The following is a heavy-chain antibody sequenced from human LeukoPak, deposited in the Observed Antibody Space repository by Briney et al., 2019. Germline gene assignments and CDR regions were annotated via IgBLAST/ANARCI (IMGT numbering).Heavy chain of an antibody. CDR2: IYYSGNT. Sequence: PSGTLSLTCTVSGGSISSSNYYWGWIRQPPGKGLEWLGIIYYSGNTYYNPSLKSRVTISVDTSKNQFSLKLSSVTAADTAVYYCARGQDYYDTSGYAFDIWGQGTMVTVSS. V-gene: IGHV4-39*01. D-gene: IGHD3-22*01. J-gene: IGHJ3*02. CDR3: ARGQDYYDTSGYAFDI. CDR1: GGSISSSNYY.